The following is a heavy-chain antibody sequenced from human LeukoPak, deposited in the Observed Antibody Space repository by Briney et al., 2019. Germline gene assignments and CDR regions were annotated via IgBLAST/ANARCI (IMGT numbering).Heavy chain of an antibody. J-gene: IGHJ4*02. CDR2: IYYSGST. Sequence: SETLSLTCSVSGGSISSSNYYWGWIRQPPGKGLEWIGSIYYSGSTYYNPSLKSRVTISVDTSKNQFSLKLSSVTAADTAVYYCARPMVRGVIDYWGQGTLVTVSS. CDR1: GGSISSSNYY. CDR3: ARPMVRGVIDY. V-gene: IGHV4-39*07. D-gene: IGHD3-10*01.